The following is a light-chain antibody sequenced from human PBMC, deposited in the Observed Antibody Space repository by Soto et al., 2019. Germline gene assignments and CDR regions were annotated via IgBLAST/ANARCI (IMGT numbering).Light chain of an antibody. J-gene: IGKJ5*01. Sequence: EIVMTQSPATLSVSPGERATLSCRASQSVSSNLAWYQQKPGQAPRLLIYGASTRATGIPARFSGSGSGTEFTLTISSLQSGDFAVYYCQQYNNWHPNFGQGTRLEIK. CDR3: QQYNNWHPN. CDR2: GAS. CDR1: QSVSSN. V-gene: IGKV3-15*01.